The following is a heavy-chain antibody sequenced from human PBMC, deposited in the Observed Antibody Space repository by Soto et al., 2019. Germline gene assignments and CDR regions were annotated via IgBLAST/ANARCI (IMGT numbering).Heavy chain of an antibody. Sequence: PSETLSLTCTVSGGSISSSSYYWGWIRQPPGKGLEWIGSIYYSGSTYCNPSLKSRVTISVDTSKNQFSLKLSSVTAADTAVYYCARSYYGSGYYYMDVWGKGTTVTVSS. CDR3: ARSYYGSGYYYMDV. D-gene: IGHD3-10*01. CDR2: IYYSGST. J-gene: IGHJ6*03. V-gene: IGHV4-39*01. CDR1: GGSISSSSYY.